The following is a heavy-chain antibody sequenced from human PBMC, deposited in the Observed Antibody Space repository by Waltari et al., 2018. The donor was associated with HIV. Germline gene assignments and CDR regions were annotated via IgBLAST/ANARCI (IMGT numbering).Heavy chain of an antibody. Sequence: EVQLVQSGAELKKPGESLRISCKGSGYSFPSHWIGWVRQKPGKGMEWMGSIYPADSDTKYSPSFQGQVTISADKSIGTAYLHWSSLKVADTAMYYCAKLQNGFDFWGQGTRLTVSS. CDR3: AKLQNGFDF. CDR2: IYPADSDT. J-gene: IGHJ3*01. CDR1: GYSFPSHW. V-gene: IGHV5-51*03.